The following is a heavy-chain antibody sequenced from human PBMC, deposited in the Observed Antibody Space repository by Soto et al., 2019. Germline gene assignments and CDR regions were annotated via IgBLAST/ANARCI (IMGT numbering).Heavy chain of an antibody. D-gene: IGHD3-22*01. J-gene: IGHJ4*02. Sequence: QVQLVQSGAEVKKPGSSVKVSCKAAGGTFSSYAISRVRQAPGQGLEWMGGIIPIFSTVNYVQKFQGRVTITADESTSTAYMELSSLRSEDTAVYYCVGYYYDTRGYYFDYWGQGTLVTVSS. V-gene: IGHV1-69*01. CDR3: VGYYYDTRGYYFDY. CDR2: IIPIFSTV. CDR1: GGTFSSYA.